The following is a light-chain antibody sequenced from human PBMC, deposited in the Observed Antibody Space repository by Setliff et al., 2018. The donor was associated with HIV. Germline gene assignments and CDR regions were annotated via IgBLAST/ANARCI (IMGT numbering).Light chain of an antibody. Sequence: QSALTQPASVSGSPGQSITISCTGTSSDVGGYKYVSWYQQHPGKAPKLMIYDVGNRPSGVSNRFSGSKSGDTASLTISGLQAEDEADYYCSSYTTISTCVFGTGTKVTVL. V-gene: IGLV2-14*03. J-gene: IGLJ1*01. CDR2: DVG. CDR1: SSDVGGYKY. CDR3: SSYTTISTCV.